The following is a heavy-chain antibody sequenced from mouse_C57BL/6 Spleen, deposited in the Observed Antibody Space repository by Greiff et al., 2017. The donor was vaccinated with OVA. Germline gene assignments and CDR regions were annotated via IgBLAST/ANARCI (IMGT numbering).Heavy chain of an antibody. Sequence: EVQGVESGGGLVQPKGSLKLSCAASGFSFNTYAMNWVRQAPGKGLEWVARIRSKSNNYATYYADSVKDRFTISRDDSESMLYLQMNNLKTEDTAMYYCVREDYGLDYWGQGTTLTVSS. CDR3: VREDYGLDY. CDR1: GFSFNTYA. D-gene: IGHD1-1*01. CDR2: IRSKSNNYAT. J-gene: IGHJ2*01. V-gene: IGHV10-1*01.